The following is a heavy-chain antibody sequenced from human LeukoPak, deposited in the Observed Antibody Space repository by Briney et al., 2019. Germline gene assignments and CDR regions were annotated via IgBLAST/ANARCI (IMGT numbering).Heavy chain of an antibody. V-gene: IGHV3-11*01. CDR3: ARDGRSGDYFDY. Sequence: GGSLRLSCAVSGFTFADTYMTWIRQAPGKGLESLSYISPSGTDISYADSVKGRFTISRDNAKNSLYLQMNSLRAGDTAVYYCARDGRSGDYFDYWGQGTLVTVSS. CDR2: ISPSGTDI. J-gene: IGHJ4*02. CDR1: GFTFADTY.